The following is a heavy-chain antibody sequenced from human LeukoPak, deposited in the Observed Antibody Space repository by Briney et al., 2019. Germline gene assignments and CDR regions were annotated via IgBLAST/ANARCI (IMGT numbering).Heavy chain of an antibody. CDR3: ARARQQVNTIDY. CDR2: IYSSGST. J-gene: IGHJ4*02. V-gene: IGHV4-4*07. D-gene: IGHD6-13*01. CDR1: GGSISSDY. Sequence: SETLSLTCTVSGGSISSDYWNWIGQPAGKGLEWIGRIYSSGSTNYSPSLGGRVTMSVDTSKNQFSLKLSSVTAADTAVYYCARARQQVNTIDYWGQGTLVTVSS.